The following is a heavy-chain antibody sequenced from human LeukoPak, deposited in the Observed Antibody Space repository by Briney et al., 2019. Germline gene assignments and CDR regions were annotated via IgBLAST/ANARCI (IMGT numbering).Heavy chain of an antibody. V-gene: IGHV3-74*01. CDR3: ARDLLGNSGSYLRHPNGPPFDY. D-gene: IGHD1-26*01. Sequence: GGSLRLSCAASGFTFSSYWMHWVRQAPGKGLVWVSRINRDGSSTSYADSVKGRFTISRDNAKNTLYLQMNSLRAEDTAVYYCARDLLGNSGSYLRHPNGPPFDYWGQGTLVTVSS. CDR2: INRDGSST. J-gene: IGHJ4*02. CDR1: GFTFSSYW.